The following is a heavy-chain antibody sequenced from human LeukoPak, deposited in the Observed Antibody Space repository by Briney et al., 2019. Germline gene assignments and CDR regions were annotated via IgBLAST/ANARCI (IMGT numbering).Heavy chain of an antibody. Sequence: GGSLRLSCAASGFTFSYYGMNWVRQAPGKGLEWVSSISPSSSYIYYADSMKGRFTISRDNAKNSLYLQMNSLRAEDTAVYYCARDRVAVVRGVSALDYWGQGTLVTVSS. D-gene: IGHD3-10*01. CDR2: ISPSSSYI. CDR3: ARDRVAVVRGVSALDY. J-gene: IGHJ4*02. V-gene: IGHV3-21*01. CDR1: GFTFSYYG.